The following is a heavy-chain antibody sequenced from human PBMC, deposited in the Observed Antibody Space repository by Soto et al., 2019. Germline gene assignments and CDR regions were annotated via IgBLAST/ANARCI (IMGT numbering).Heavy chain of an antibody. Sequence: QVRLVQSGADVQRPGASMNISCQASGYQFTGSYLHWVRRAPGHGLQWMGMINPDTGYTNYAETFQERVTMTTDKSAGTVFLGLGRLTSDDTATYYCARQYCSGTSCYWYFDFWGQGTFVSVSS. D-gene: IGHD2-2*01. CDR3: ARQYCSGTSCYWYFDF. V-gene: IGHV1-2*02. J-gene: IGHJ4*02. CDR2: INPDTGYT. CDR1: GYQFTGSY.